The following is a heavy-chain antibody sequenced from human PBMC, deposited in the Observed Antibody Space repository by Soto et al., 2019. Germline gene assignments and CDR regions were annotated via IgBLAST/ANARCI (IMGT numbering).Heavy chain of an antibody. V-gene: IGHV4-59*01. J-gene: IGHJ5*02. CDR3: ARDRRHNWFDP. Sequence: PSETLSLTCTVSGGSMTNYYWSWIRQPPGKGLEWIGYTYYSGNTNYNPSLKSRVTISVDTSKNQFSLKLSSVTAADTAVYYCARDRRHNWFDPWGQGTLVTV. CDR1: GGSMTNYY. CDR2: TYYSGNT.